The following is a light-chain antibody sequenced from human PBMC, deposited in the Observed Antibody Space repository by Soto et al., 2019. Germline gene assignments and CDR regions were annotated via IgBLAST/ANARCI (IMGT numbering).Light chain of an antibody. CDR2: AAS. CDR1: QGISSY. V-gene: IGKV1-8*01. CDR3: QQYYSYPPF. Sequence: AIRMTQSPSSLSASTGDRVTITCRASQGISSYFAWYQQKPGKAPKLPIYAASTLQSGVPSRFRGSGSGTDFTLTISCLQSEDFATYYCQQYYSYPPFFGPGTKVDIK. J-gene: IGKJ3*01.